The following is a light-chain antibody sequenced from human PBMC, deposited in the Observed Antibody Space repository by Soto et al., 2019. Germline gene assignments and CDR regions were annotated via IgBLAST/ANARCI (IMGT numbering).Light chain of an antibody. CDR1: QPVSSY. Sequence: DIVLTQSPATLSLSPGERATLSCRASQPVSSYLAWYQHIPGQAPRLLIYDASDRATGIPARFSGSGSGTDFTLTISSLEPEDSAVYYCQQRSNWPPAFGQGTKVDIK. V-gene: IGKV3-11*01. J-gene: IGKJ1*01. CDR2: DAS. CDR3: QQRSNWPPA.